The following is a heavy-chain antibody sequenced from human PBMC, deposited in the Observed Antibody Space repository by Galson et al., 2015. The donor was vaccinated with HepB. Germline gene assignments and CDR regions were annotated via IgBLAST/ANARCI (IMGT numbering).Heavy chain of an antibody. CDR2: INPNSGVT. D-gene: IGHD3-10*01. V-gene: IGHV1-2*06. CDR3: TRGGASAGPKLNWFDP. CDR1: RYSFSAYY. J-gene: IGHJ5*02. Sequence: SVKVSCKASRYSFSAYYIHWVRQAPGQGPEWMGRINPNSGVTTYAQRFQGRVTMARDSSINTAFMTLNSLRSDDTAIYYCTRGGASAGPKLNWFDPWGQGTLVTVSS.